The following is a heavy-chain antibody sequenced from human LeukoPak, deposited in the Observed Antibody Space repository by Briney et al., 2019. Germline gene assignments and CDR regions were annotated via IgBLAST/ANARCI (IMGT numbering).Heavy chain of an antibody. CDR1: GGSFSGYY. CDR3: ARGGRHSYGPRPFDY. J-gene: IGHJ4*02. CDR2: INHSGST. D-gene: IGHD5-18*01. V-gene: IGHV4-34*01. Sequence: SETLSLTCAVYGGSFSGYYWSWIRQPPGKGLEWIGEINHSGSTNYNSSLKSRVTISVDTSKNQFSLKLSSVTAADTAVYYCARGGRHSYGPRPFDYWGQGTLVTVSS.